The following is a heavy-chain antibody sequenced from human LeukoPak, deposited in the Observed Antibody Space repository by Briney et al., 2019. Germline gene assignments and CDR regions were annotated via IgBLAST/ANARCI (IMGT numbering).Heavy chain of an antibody. CDR3: VRAGSLYSGYFDY. CDR1: GFTFSSYW. J-gene: IGHJ4*02. CDR2: IKEDGSEK. D-gene: IGHD5-12*01. V-gene: IGHV3-7*01. Sequence: GGSLRLSCAASGFTFSSYWMSWVRQAPGKGLEWVANIKEDGSEKYYVDSVKGRFTISRDNAKNSLYLQMNSLRAEDTAVYYCVRAGSLYSGYFDYWGQGTLVTVSS.